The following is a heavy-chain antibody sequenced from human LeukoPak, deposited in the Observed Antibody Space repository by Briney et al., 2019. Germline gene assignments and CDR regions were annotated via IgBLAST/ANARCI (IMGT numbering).Heavy chain of an antibody. Sequence: GGSLRLSCAASGFTFSVYSMNWVRQAPGKGLEWVSYISSSSSYIYYADSVKGRFTISRDNAKNSLYLQMNSLRAEDTAVYYCARGRGYEPVVFYFDYWVQGTLVTVSS. J-gene: IGHJ4*02. CDR1: GFTFSVYS. CDR3: ARGRGYEPVVFYFDY. V-gene: IGHV3-21*04. CDR2: ISSSSSYI. D-gene: IGHD5-12*01.